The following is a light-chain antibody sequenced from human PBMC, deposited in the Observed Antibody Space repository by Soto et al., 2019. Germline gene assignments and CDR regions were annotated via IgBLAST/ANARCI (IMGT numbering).Light chain of an antibody. CDR3: QQYGSFPIT. Sequence: EIVVTQSPGTLSLSPGERVIVSCRASQSVSSSYLAWYQQKAGQTPRLLIYGASSRATGTPDRFSGSGSGTDFTLTISRLEPEDFAVYYCQQYGSFPITFGQGTRLEIK. V-gene: IGKV3-20*01. CDR1: QSVSSSY. CDR2: GAS. J-gene: IGKJ5*01.